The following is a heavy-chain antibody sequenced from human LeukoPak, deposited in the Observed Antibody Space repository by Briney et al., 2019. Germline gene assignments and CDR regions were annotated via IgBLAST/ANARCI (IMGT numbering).Heavy chain of an antibody. CDR2: IYTSGST. V-gene: IGHV4-61*02. CDR1: GASINSGSYY. Sequence: SSQTLSLTCTVSGASINSGSYYWTWIRQPAGTGLEWIGCIYTSGSTNYNPSLKSRVTISLDTSKNQFSLKLDSVTAADTAVYYCARDGPLVYFDYWGQGALVTVSS. D-gene: IGHD3-16*02. CDR3: ARDGPLVYFDY. J-gene: IGHJ4*02.